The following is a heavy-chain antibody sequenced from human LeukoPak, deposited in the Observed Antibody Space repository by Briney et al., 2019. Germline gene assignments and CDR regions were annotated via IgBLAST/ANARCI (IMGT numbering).Heavy chain of an antibody. CDR2: TSFDGTTK. V-gene: IGHV3-30*04. D-gene: IGHD2-2*01. J-gene: IGHJ6*03. CDR1: GFTFSTYA. Sequence: GGSLRLSCAASGFTFSTYAMHWVRQAPGKGLEWVAVTSFDGTTKYYADSVKGRFTVSRDNSKNTLIPQMNSLRAEDTAVYYCARGSSTNCYGGNCFYYYMAVWGKGTAVTVSS. CDR3: ARGSSTNCYGGNCFYYYMAV.